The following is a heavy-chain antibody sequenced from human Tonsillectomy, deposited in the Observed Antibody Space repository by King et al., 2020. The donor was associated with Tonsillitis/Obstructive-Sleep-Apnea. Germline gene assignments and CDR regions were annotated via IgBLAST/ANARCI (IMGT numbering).Heavy chain of an antibody. CDR1: GGSISSYY. V-gene: IGHV4-59*01. D-gene: IGHD2-2*01. CDR2: IFYSGST. Sequence: QLQESGPGLVKPSETLSLTCTVSGGSISSYYWSWIRQPPGKGLEWIGDIFYSGSTNYNPSLKSLVTISVDTSKTQFSLKLSSVTAADTAVYYCARYHCSSTSCYGNYYYMDVWGKGTTVTVSS. CDR3: ARYHCSSTSCYGNYYYMDV. J-gene: IGHJ6*03.